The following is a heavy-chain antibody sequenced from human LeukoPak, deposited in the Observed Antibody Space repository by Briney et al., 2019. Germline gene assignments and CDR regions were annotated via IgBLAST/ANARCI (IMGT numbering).Heavy chain of an antibody. V-gene: IGHV3-48*03. J-gene: IGHJ6*03. D-gene: IGHD4-23*01. CDR2: ISSSGSTI. Sequence: PGGSLRLSCAASGFTFSSYEMNWVRQAPGKGLEWVSYISSSGSTIYYADSVKGRFTISRDNAKNSLYLQMNSLRAEDTAVYYCARDTAYGGSTYYYYMDVWGKGTTVTISS. CDR3: ARDTAYGGSTYYYYMDV. CDR1: GFTFSSYE.